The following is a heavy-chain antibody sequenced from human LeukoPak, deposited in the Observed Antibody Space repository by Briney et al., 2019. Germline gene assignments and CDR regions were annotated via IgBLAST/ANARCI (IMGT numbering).Heavy chain of an antibody. CDR3: ARGSPHLYP. CDR2: IIPIFGTA. CDR1: GGTFISYA. Sequence: EASVTVSCKASGGTFISYAISWVRQAPGQGLEWMGGIIPIFGTANYAQKFQGRVTITADESTSTAYMELGSLRSEDTAVYYCARGSPHLYPWGQGTLVTVSS. V-gene: IGHV1-69*01. D-gene: IGHD2-15*01. J-gene: IGHJ4*02.